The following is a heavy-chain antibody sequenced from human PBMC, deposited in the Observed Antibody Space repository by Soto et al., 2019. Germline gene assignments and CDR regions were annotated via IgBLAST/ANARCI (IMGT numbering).Heavy chain of an antibody. V-gene: IGHV3-23*01. CDR3: AKDIAVALFIFGYGMDV. J-gene: IGHJ6*02. Sequence: GGSLRLSCAASGFTFSSYAMSWVRQAPGKGLEWVSAISGSGGSTYYADSVKGRFTISRDNSKNTLYLQMNSLRAEDTAVYYCAKDIAVALFIFGYGMDVWGQGTTVTVSS. CDR1: GFTFSSYA. CDR2: ISGSGGST. D-gene: IGHD6-19*01.